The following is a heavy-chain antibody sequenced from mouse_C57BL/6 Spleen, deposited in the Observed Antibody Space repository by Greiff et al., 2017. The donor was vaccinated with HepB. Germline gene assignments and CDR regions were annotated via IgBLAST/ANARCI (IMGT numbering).Heavy chain of an antibody. J-gene: IGHJ1*03. CDR1: GYAFSSSW. D-gene: IGHD2-4*01. CDR2: IYPGDGDT. CDR3: ARGPYDYAYWYFDV. Sequence: VQLVESGPELVKPGASVKISCKASGYAFSSSWMNWVKQRPGKGLEWIGRIYPGDGDTNYNGKFKGKATLTADKSSSTAYMQLSSLTSEDSAVYFCARGPYDYAYWYFDVWGTGTTVTVSS. V-gene: IGHV1-82*01.